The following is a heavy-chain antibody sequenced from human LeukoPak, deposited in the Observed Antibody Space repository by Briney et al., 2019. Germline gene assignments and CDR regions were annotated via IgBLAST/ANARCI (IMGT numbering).Heavy chain of an antibody. Sequence: GASVKVSCKASGGTFSSYAISWVRQAPGQGLEWMGIINPSGGSTSYAQKFQGRVTMTRDTSTSTVYMELSSLRSEDTAVYYCARSLNLAAAGTDDAFDIWGQGTMVTVSS. CDR3: ARSLNLAAAGTDDAFDI. CDR1: GGTFSSYA. V-gene: IGHV1-46*01. D-gene: IGHD6-13*01. CDR2: INPSGGST. J-gene: IGHJ3*02.